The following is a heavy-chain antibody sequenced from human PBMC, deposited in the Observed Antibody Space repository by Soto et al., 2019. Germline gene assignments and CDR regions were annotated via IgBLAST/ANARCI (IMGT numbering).Heavy chain of an antibody. CDR3: AKEGTFYYYGMDV. J-gene: IGHJ6*02. CDR2: ISYDGSNK. CDR1: GFTFSSYG. V-gene: IGHV3-30*18. D-gene: IGHD3-16*01. Sequence: GSLRLSCAASGFTFSSYGMHWVRQAPGKGLEWVAVISYDGSNKYYADSVKGRFTISRDNSKNTLYLQMNSLRAEDTAVYYCAKEGTFYYYGMDVWGQGTTVTVSS.